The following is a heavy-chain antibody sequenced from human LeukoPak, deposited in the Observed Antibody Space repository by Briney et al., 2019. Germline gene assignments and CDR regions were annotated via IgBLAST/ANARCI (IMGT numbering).Heavy chain of an antibody. Sequence: SETLSLTCTISGGFISSSSYYWGWIRQPPGKGLEWIGDIYYTGSTYYNASLKSRVSISIDTSNNHFSLKLSSMTAADTALYYCARRRYYDSTGYLDWGQGTLVTVSS. CDR1: GGFISSSSYY. V-gene: IGHV4-39*02. CDR2: IYYTGST. J-gene: IGHJ1*01. CDR3: ARRRYYDSTGYLD. D-gene: IGHD3-22*01.